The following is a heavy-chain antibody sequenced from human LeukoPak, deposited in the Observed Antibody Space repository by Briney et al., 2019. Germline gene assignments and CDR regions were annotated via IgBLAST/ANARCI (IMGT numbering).Heavy chain of an antibody. Sequence: KPGESLKISCQGSGYTFGNYWVAWVRQMPGKGLESMGIIYPGDSDTRYSPSFQGQVTFSADKSISTAYLQWSCLKASDTAMYYCARLSDGYNDYWGQGTLVTVSS. J-gene: IGHJ4*02. V-gene: IGHV5-51*01. D-gene: IGHD5-24*01. CDR2: IYPGDSDT. CDR3: ARLSDGYNDY. CDR1: GYTFGNYW.